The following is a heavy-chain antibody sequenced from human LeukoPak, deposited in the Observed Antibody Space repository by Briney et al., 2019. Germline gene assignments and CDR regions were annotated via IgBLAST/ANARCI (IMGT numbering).Heavy chain of an antibody. CDR3: TTPTPYDYVWGSYRSDY. Sequence: GGSLRLSCAASGFTFSNAWMSWVRQAPGKGLEWVGRIKSKTDGGTTDYAAPVKGRFTISRDDSKNTLYLQMNNLKTEDTAVYYCTTPTPYDYVWGSYRSDYWGQGTLVTVSS. D-gene: IGHD3-16*02. CDR2: IKSKTDGGTT. CDR1: GFTFSNAW. V-gene: IGHV3-15*01. J-gene: IGHJ4*02.